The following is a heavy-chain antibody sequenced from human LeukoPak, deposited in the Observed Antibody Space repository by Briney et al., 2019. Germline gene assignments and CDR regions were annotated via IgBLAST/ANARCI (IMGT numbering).Heavy chain of an antibody. CDR1: GFTVSSNY. Sequence: GGSLRLSCAASGFTVSSNYMSWVRQAPGKGLEWVSLIYSGGSTYYADSVKGRFTISRDNAKNSLYLQMNSLRAEDTAVYYCARVSDGWLGPGRYSDYWGQGTLVTVSS. D-gene: IGHD3-10*01. J-gene: IGHJ4*02. V-gene: IGHV3-53*01. CDR2: IYSGGST. CDR3: ARVSDGWLGPGRYSDY.